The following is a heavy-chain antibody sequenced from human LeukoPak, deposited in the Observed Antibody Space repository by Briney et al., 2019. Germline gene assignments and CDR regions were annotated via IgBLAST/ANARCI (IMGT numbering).Heavy chain of an antibody. CDR2: INHSGST. D-gene: IGHD6-6*01. J-gene: IGHJ4*02. CDR3: ARLGRLGAARRRYYFDY. Sequence: GSLRLSCAASGFTFSSYSMNWVRQPPGKGLEWIGEINHSGSTNYNPSLKSRVTISVDTSKNQFSLKLSSVTAADTAVYYCARLGRLGAARRRYYFDYWGQGTLVTVSS. CDR1: GFTFSSYS. V-gene: IGHV4-34*01.